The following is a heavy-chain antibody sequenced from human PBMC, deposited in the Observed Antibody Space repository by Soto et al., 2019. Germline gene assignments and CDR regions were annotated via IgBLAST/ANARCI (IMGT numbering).Heavy chain of an antibody. CDR3: ARRGAAAGKTIFDY. V-gene: IGHV4-30-2*03. D-gene: IGHD6-13*01. Sequence: PSETLSLTCAVSGGSISSGGYSWSWIRQPPGKGLEWIGYNYYSGSTYYNPSLKSRVTISVDTSKNQFSLKLSSVTAADTAVYYCARRGAAAGKTIFDYWGQGTLVTVS. J-gene: IGHJ4*02. CDR1: GGSISSGGYS. CDR2: NYYSGST.